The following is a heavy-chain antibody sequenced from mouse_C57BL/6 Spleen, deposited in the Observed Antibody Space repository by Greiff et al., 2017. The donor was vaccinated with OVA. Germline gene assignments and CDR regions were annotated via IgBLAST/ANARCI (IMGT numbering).Heavy chain of an antibody. CDR1: GYTFTSYW. CDR3: ARGYYGNYGFAY. J-gene: IGHJ3*01. Sequence: QVQLQQPGAELVRPGSSVKLSCKASGYTFTSYWMHWVKQRPIQGLEWIGNIDPSDSETHYNQKFKDKATLTVDKSSSTAYMQLSSLTSEDSAVYYCARGYYGNYGFAYGGQGTRVTVSA. D-gene: IGHD2-1*01. V-gene: IGHV1-52*01. CDR2: IDPSDSET.